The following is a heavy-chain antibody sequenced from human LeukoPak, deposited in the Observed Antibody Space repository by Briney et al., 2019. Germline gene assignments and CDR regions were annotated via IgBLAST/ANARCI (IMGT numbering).Heavy chain of an antibody. CDR3: AKRLIAVAATSFDY. CDR1: GFPFSSYA. V-gene: IGHV3-23*01. Sequence: GGSLRLSCAASGFPFSSYAMSWVRPAPGKGLEWVSAISGSGGSTYYADSVKGRFTISRDNSKNTLYLQMNSLRAEDTAVYYCAKRLIAVAATSFDYWGQGTLVTVSS. D-gene: IGHD6-19*01. CDR2: ISGSGGST. J-gene: IGHJ4*02.